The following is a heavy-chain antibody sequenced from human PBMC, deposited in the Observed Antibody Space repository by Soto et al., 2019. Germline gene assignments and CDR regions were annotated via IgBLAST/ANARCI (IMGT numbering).Heavy chain of an antibody. V-gene: IGHV1-8*01. CDR1: GYTFTSYD. D-gene: IGHD3-3*01. Sequence: ASVKVSCKASGYTFTSYDINWVRQATGQGLEWMGWMSPNSGNTGYAQKFQGRVTMTRYTSISTAYMELSSLRSEDTAVYYCARGRRITIFGAVIIPYYYGMDVWGQGTTVTVSS. CDR2: MSPNSGNT. J-gene: IGHJ6*02. CDR3: ARGRRITIFGAVIIPYYYGMDV.